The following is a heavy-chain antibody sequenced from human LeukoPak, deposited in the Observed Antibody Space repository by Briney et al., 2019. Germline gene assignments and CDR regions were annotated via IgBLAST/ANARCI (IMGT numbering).Heavy chain of an antibody. CDR3: ATSSRWRFDY. CDR1: GFTLRSYW. CDR2: IREDGNEE. Sequence: GGSLRLSCVASGFTLRSYWMGWVRQAPGKGLEWVANIREDGNEEYYVDSVKGRFTISRDNAQNSLWLQMNSLRAEDTAVYYCATSSRWRFDYWGQGDLVTVSS. D-gene: IGHD2-2*01. J-gene: IGHJ4*02. V-gene: IGHV3-7*01.